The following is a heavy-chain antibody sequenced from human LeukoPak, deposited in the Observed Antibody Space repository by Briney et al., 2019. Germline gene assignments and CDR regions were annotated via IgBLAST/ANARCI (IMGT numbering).Heavy chain of an antibody. Sequence: SETLSLTCTVSGDSVSSSSGYWGWIRQPPGKGLEWIGNIYYTGSTFYNPSLKSRVTISVDTSKNQFSLKLSSVTAADTAVYYCARDPNYGQLDPWGQGTLVTVSS. CDR2: IYYTGST. CDR1: GDSVSSSSGY. D-gene: IGHD3-16*01. CDR3: ARDPNYGQLDP. V-gene: IGHV4-39*07. J-gene: IGHJ5*02.